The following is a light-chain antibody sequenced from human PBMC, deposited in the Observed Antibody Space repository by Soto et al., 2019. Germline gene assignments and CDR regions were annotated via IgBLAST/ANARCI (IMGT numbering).Light chain of an antibody. CDR1: QSVSSN. CDR2: GAS. Sequence: EIVMTQAPATLSVSPGERATLSCRASQSVSSNLAWYQQKPGQAPRLLIYGASTRATGIPARFSGSGSGTEFTLTISSLQSEDFAVYHCQQYNNWPPWKFGKGTKVDI. CDR3: QQYNNWPPWK. V-gene: IGKV3-15*01. J-gene: IGKJ1*01.